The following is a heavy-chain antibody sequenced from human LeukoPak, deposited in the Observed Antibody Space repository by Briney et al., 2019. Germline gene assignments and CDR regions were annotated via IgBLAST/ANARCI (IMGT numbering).Heavy chain of an antibody. CDR3: AKRGSGYNHFDY. CDR2: ISGSGGST. D-gene: IGHD3-3*01. CDR1: GFTFSSYG. V-gene: IGHV3-23*01. J-gene: IGHJ4*02. Sequence: PGGSLRLSCAASGFTFSSYGMSWVRQALGKGLEWVSGISGSGGSTYYADSVKGRFTISRDNSKNTLYLQMNSLRAEDTAVYYCAKRGSGYNHFDYWGQGTLVTVSS.